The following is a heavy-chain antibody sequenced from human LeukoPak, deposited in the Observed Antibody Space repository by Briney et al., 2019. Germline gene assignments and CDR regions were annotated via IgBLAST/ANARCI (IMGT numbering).Heavy chain of an antibody. Sequence: PGGSLRLSCAASGFTFTIYAISWVRQAPGKGLEWVSTITNSGDKTFYADSVKGRFTISRDNPKNTLYLQMNSLRAEDTAVYYCAKDFFASTASRPHYWGQGTLVTVSS. J-gene: IGHJ4*02. CDR2: ITNSGDKT. V-gene: IGHV3-23*01. CDR3: AKDFFASTASRPHY. CDR1: GFTFTIYA. D-gene: IGHD6-6*01.